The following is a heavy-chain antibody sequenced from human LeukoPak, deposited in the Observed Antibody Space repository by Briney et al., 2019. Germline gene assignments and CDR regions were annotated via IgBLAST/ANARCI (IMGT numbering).Heavy chain of an antibody. CDR1: RGSMSSGGYS. D-gene: IGHD4-17*01. CDR2: IYHSGST. V-gene: IGHV4-30-2*01. CDR3: ARGSGYGDYYDY. J-gene: IGHJ4*02. Sequence: PSQTLSLTCAVSRGSMSSGGYSWSWIRQPPGKGLEWIGYIYHSGSTYYNPSLKSRVAISVDRSKNQFSLKLSSVTAADTAVYYCARGSGYGDYYDYWGQGTLVTVSS.